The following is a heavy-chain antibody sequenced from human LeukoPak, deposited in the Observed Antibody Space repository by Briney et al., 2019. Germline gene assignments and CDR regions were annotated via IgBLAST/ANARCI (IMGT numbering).Heavy chain of an antibody. D-gene: IGHD2-8*01. CDR2: IIPIFGTA. V-gene: IGHV1-69*01. CDR3: ARYCTSGVCYFDY. Sequence: GSSVKVSCKASGGTFSSYAISWVRLAPGQGLEWMGGIIPIFGTANYAQKFQGRVTITADESTSTAYMELSSLRSEDTAVYYCARYCTSGVCYFDYWGQGTLVTVSS. CDR1: GGTFSSYA. J-gene: IGHJ4*02.